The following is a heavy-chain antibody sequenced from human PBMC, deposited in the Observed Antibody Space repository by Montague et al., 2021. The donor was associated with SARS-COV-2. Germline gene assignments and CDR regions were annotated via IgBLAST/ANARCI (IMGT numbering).Heavy chain of an antibody. D-gene: IGHD3-22*01. Sequence: SETLSLTCTFSGGSFSISSYYWGWFPQPPGKGLEWIGSIYYSGSTYYNPSFKIRVTISVDTSKNQFSLKLSPVTAADTAVYYCASPTYYYDSSGSDAFDIWGQGTMVTVSS. V-gene: IGHV4-39*01. CDR2: IYYSGST. J-gene: IGHJ3*02. CDR3: ASPTYYYDSSGSDAFDI. CDR1: GGSFSISSYY.